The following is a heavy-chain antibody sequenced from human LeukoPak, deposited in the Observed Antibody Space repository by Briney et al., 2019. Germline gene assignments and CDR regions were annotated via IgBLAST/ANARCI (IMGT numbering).Heavy chain of an antibody. CDR1: GGSISSSSYY. D-gene: IGHD3-22*01. V-gene: IGHV4-39*07. Sequence: SETLSLTCTVSGGSISSSSYYWGWIRQPPGKGLEWIGSIYYSGCTYYNPSLKSRVTISVDTSKKQFSLNLSSVPAADTAVYYCARADMIVYPDAFDIWGQGTMVTVSS. CDR2: IYYSGCT. J-gene: IGHJ3*02. CDR3: ARADMIVYPDAFDI.